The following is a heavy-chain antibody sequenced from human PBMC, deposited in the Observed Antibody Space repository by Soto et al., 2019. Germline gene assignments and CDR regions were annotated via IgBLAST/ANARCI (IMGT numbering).Heavy chain of an antibody. V-gene: IGHV4-31*03. J-gene: IGHJ5*02. Sequence: LSLTCTVSGGSISGGGYYCSWIRQHPGKGLEWIGYNYYSGRTYYNPSLKSRVTISLDTSKNQFSLELSSVTAADTAVYYCASLVVYDSSGYNLWGQGTLVTVSS. CDR2: NYYSGRT. CDR3: ASLVVYDSSGYNL. CDR1: GGSISGGGYY. D-gene: IGHD3-22*01.